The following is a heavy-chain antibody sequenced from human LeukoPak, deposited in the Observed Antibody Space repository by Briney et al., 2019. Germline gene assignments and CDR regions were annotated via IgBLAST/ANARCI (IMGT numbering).Heavy chain of an antibody. CDR2: ISAYNGNT. CDR3: ARVPIPPYSSSWYQPFDY. CDR1: GYTFTGYY. J-gene: IGHJ4*02. V-gene: IGHV1-18*04. D-gene: IGHD6-13*01. Sequence: GASVKVSCKASGYTFTGYYMHWVRQAPGQGLEWMGWISAYNGNTNYAQKLQGRVTMTTDTSTSTAYMELRSLRSDDSAVYFCARVPIPPYSSSWYQPFDYWGQGTLVTVSS.